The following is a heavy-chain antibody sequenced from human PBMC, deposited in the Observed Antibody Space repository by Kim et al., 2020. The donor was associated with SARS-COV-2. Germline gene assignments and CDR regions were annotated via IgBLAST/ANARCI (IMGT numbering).Heavy chain of an antibody. CDR2: INPNSGGT. V-gene: IGHV1-2*02. Sequence: ASVKVSCKASGYTFTGYYMHWVRQAPGQGLEWMGWINPNSGGTNYAQKFQGRVTMTRDTSISTAYMELSRLRSDDTAVYYCARGPLSQLWSPYYYYYGMDVWGQGTTVTVSS. D-gene: IGHD5-18*01. J-gene: IGHJ6*02. CDR1: GYTFTGYY. CDR3: ARGPLSQLWSPYYYYYGMDV.